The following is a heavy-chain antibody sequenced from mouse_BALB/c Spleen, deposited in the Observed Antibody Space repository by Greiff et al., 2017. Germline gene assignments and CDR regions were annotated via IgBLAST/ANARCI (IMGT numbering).Heavy chain of an antibody. CDR2: ISNLAYSI. Sequence: EVQVVESGGGLVQPGGSRKLSCAASGFTFSDYGMAWVRQAPGKGPEWVAFISNLAYSIYYADTVTGRFTISRENAKNTLYLEMSSLRSEDTAMYYCARDSTARAFAYWGQGTLVTVSA. CDR1: GFTFSDYG. CDR3: ARDSTARAFAY. V-gene: IGHV5-15*02. D-gene: IGHD3-2*01. J-gene: IGHJ3*01.